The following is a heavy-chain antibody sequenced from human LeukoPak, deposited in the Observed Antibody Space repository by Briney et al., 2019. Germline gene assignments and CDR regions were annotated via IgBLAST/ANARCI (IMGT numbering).Heavy chain of an antibody. Sequence: EASVKVSCKASGYTFTGYYMHLVRQAPGQGLEWMGWINPNSGGTNYAQKFQGRVTMTRDTSISTAYMELSRLRSDDTAVYYCALGYSSSWLFDYWGQGTLVTVSS. CDR2: INPNSGGT. CDR1: GYTFTGYY. CDR3: ALGYSSSWLFDY. D-gene: IGHD6-13*01. V-gene: IGHV1-2*02. J-gene: IGHJ4*02.